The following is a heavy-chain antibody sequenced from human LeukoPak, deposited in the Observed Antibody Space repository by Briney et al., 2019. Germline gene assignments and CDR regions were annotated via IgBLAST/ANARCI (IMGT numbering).Heavy chain of an antibody. J-gene: IGHJ4*02. CDR1: GFTFSSYS. CDR2: ISSSSSYI. CDR3: ARVRSGYHFDH. D-gene: IGHD3-22*01. Sequence: GGSLRLSCAASGFTFSSYSMNWVRQAPGKGLEWVSSISSSSSYIYYADSVKGRFTISRDNAKNSLYLQMNSLRAEDTAVYYCARVRSGYHFDHWGQGTLVTVSS. V-gene: IGHV3-21*01.